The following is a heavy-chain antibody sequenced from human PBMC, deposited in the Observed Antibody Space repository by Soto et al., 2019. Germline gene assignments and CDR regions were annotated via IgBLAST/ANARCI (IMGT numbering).Heavy chain of an antibody. CDR3: VFDFWLVPTV. CDR1: GFTFSTHS. D-gene: IGHD3-3*01. CDR2: IHSSSSWE. J-gene: IGHJ6*04. Sequence: EVQLVESGGGLVQPGGSLKLSCAGSGFTFSTHSMNWVRQAPGRGLEWVSYIHSSSSWEVYADSVRGRFTVSRDNAKNPLYLQMRSLRAEATAVYYCVFDFWLVPTVWGKGTTVTVSS. V-gene: IGHV3-48*01.